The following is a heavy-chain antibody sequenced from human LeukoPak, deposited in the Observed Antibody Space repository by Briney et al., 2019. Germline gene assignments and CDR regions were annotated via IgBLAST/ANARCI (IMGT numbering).Heavy chain of an antibody. CDR3: ARGHQLFN. D-gene: IGHD2-21*01. CDR1: GGSFSGYY. J-gene: IGHJ4*02. V-gene: IGHV4-34*01. CDR2: INHSGST. Sequence: SETLSLTCAVYGGSFSGYYWSWIRQPPGKGLEWIGEINHSGSTNYNPSLKSRVTISVDTSKNQFSLKLSSVTAADTAVYYCARGHQLFNWGQGTLVTVSS.